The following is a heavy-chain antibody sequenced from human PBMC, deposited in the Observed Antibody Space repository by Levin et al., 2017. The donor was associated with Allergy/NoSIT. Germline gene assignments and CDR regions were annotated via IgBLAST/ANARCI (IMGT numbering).Heavy chain of an antibody. Sequence: ASVKVSCKTSGYTFISYGIAWVRQAPGQGLEWMGWISPYNGNTDYAQEFQGRVTMTTDTSTRTAYMELTSLRSDDTAVYYCARGRGMTSPKGLGHWGQGTLVTVSS. D-gene: IGHD1-14*01. CDR3: ARGRGMTSPKGLGH. V-gene: IGHV1-18*01. CDR2: ISPYNGNT. CDR1: GYTFISYG. J-gene: IGHJ5*02.